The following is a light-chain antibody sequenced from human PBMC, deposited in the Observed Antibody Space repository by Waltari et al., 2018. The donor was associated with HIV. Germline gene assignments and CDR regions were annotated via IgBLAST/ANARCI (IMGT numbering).Light chain of an antibody. J-gene: IGLJ2*01. CDR1: SSDVRSFNL. CDR3: FSYAGRSTHVV. Sequence: QSALTHPASVSGSPGQSITISCTGGSSDVRSFNLVRWYQQHPGKAPKLVISEVTKRPSGVSNRFSGSKSGNTASLTISGLLAEDEADYYCFSYAGRSTHVVFGGGTKLTVL. CDR2: EVT. V-gene: IGLV2-23*02.